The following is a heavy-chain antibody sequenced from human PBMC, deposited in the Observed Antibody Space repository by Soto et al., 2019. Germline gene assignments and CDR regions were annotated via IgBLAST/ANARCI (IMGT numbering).Heavy chain of an antibody. Sequence: PSETLSLTYTVSGGSISSYYWSWIRQPPGKGLEWIGYIYYSGSTNYNPSLKSRVTISVDTSKNQFSLKLSSVTAADTAVYYCARRWGRNFDYWGQGTLVTVSS. V-gene: IGHV4-59*08. CDR3: ARRWGRNFDY. J-gene: IGHJ4*02. D-gene: IGHD2-15*01. CDR1: GGSISSYY. CDR2: IYYSGST.